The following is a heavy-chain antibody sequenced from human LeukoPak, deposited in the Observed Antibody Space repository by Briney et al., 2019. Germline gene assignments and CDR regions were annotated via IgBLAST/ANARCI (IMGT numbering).Heavy chain of an antibody. CDR2: IWYDGSNK. D-gene: IGHD2-2*01. V-gene: IGHV3-33*06. Sequence: GGSLRLSCAASGFTFSSYGMHWVRQAPGEGLVWGAVIWYDGSNKYYEDSVKGRFTISRDNSKTTLYLQINTLRAEDTAVYYCGKEGRYPFDYWGQGTLVTVSS. CDR3: GKEGRYPFDY. J-gene: IGHJ4*02. CDR1: GFTFSSYG.